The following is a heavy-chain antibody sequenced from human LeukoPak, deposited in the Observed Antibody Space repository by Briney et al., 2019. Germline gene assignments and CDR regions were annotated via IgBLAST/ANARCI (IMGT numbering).Heavy chain of an antibody. J-gene: IGHJ4*02. D-gene: IGHD3-9*01. CDR3: ARLYYDILTGYSYYFDY. CDR1: GGTFSSYA. CDR2: IIPIFGTA. V-gene: IGHV1-69*13. Sequence: AASVKVSCKASGGTFSSYAISWVRQAPGQGLEWMGGIIPIFGTANYAQKFQGRVTITADESTSTAYMELSSLRSEDTAVYYCARLYYDILTGYSYYFDYWGQGTLVTVSS.